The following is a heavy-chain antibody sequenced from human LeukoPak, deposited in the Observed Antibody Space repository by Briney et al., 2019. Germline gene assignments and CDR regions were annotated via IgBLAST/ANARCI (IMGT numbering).Heavy chain of an antibody. CDR1: GCIFSNFD. V-gene: IGHV3-23*01. CDR3: AKESGYSSGWDYFDS. J-gene: IGHJ4*02. CDR2: MDTSGSYI. D-gene: IGHD3-10*01. Sequence: GSLRLSCAASGCIFSNFDMNWVRQAPGKGLEWVSAMDTSGSYIYYADSVKGRFTISRDNSKNTLFLQMNSLKVEDTAIYYCAKESGYSSGWDYFDSWGQGTLVTVSS.